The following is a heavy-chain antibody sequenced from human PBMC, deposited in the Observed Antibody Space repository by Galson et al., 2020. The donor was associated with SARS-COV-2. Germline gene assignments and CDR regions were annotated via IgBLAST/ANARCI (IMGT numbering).Heavy chain of an antibody. CDR2: INGDGSDT. Sequence: PGGSLRLPCGASGFTFRSYWMHWVRQGPGKGLVWVARINGDGSDTNYAESVKGRFTISRDNAKNTLYLEMSSLRVEDTAVYYCARELVTGAFLEWYYWLDPWGQGTLVTVSS. CDR1: GFTFRSYW. D-gene: IGHD3-3*01. J-gene: IGHJ5*02. V-gene: IGHV3-74*01. CDR3: ARELVTGAFLEWYYWLDP.